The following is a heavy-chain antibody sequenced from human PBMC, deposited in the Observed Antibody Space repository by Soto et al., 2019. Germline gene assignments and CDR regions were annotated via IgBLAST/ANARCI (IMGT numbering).Heavy chain of an antibody. V-gene: IGHV1-69*08. CDR1: GGTFSSYT. D-gene: IGHD5-18*01. CDR2: IIPILGIA. J-gene: IGHJ6*03. CDR3: ARDQQLWLGYYYYYYMDV. Sequence: QVQLVQSGAEVKKPGSSVKVSCTASGGTFSSYTISWVRQAPGQGLEWMGRIIPILGIANYAQKFQGRVTITADKSTSTAYMELSSLRSEDTAVYYCARDQQLWLGYYYYYYMDVWGKGTTVTVSS.